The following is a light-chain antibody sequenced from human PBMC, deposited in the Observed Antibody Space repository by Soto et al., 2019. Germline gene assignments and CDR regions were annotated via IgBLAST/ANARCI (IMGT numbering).Light chain of an antibody. V-gene: IGKV3-20*01. J-gene: IGKJ1*01. CDR2: GAS. Sequence: ESVLTQSPGTLSLSPGERATLACRASQSVRSNYLACYRQTPGQAPRLLIYGASNRATGIPDRLSGSGSGTDFTLIISRLEPEDFALYYCQQYGSSPWTFGQGNKVEIK. CDR3: QQYGSSPWT. CDR1: QSVRSNY.